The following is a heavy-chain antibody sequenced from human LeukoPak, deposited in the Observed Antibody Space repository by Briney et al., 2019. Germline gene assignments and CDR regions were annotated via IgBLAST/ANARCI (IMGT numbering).Heavy chain of an antibody. CDR2: INHSGST. V-gene: IGHV4-34*01. J-gene: IGHJ4*02. D-gene: IGHD3-10*01. CDR3: ARSQNYYGSGDY. CDR1: GASFSGYY. Sequence: RSSETLSLTCAVYGASFSGYYWSWIRQHPGKGLEWIGEINHSGSTNYNPSLKSRLTMSVDTSKNQFSLKLSSVTAADTAVYYCARSQNYYGSGDYWSQGTLVTVSS.